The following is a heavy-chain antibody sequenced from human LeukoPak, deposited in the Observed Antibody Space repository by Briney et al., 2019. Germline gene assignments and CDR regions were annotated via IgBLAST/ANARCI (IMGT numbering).Heavy chain of an antibody. CDR2: ISFDGLNK. CDR1: GFTFSYYA. J-gene: IGHJ4*02. CDR3: ARSELFYGSVSYYHLDY. V-gene: IGHV3-30*04. Sequence: GRSLRLSCAASGFTFSYYAMHWVRQAPGKGLEWVAVISFDGLNKYYADSVKGRFTISRDNSKDTLYLQVIRLRPEDTALYFCARSELFYGSVSYYHLDYWGQGTLVTASS. D-gene: IGHD3-10*01.